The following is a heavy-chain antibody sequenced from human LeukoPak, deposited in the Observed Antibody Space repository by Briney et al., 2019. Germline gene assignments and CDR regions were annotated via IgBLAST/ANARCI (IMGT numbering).Heavy chain of an antibody. V-gene: IGHV3-30*04. CDR2: ISYDGSNK. Sequence: GGSLRLSCAASGFTFSSYAMHWVRQAPGKGLEWVAVISYDGSNKYYADSVRGRFTISRDTSKNTLYRQMNSLRAEDTAVYYCARAPGVTYFDYWGQGTLVTVSS. CDR1: GFTFSSYA. CDR3: ARAPGVTYFDY. D-gene: IGHD2-21*02. J-gene: IGHJ4*02.